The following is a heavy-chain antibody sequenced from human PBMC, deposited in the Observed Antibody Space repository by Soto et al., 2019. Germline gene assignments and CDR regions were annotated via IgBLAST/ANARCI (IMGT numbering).Heavy chain of an antibody. CDR1: GGTFSSYA. Sequence: SVKVSCKASGGTFSSYAISWVRQAPGQGLEWMGGIIPIFGTANYAQKFQGRVTITADESTSTAYMELSSLRSEDTAVYYCASAGSYYYGMDVWGQGTTVTVSS. V-gene: IGHV1-69*13. J-gene: IGHJ6*02. CDR3: ASAGSYYYGMDV. CDR2: IIPIFGTA. D-gene: IGHD1-26*01.